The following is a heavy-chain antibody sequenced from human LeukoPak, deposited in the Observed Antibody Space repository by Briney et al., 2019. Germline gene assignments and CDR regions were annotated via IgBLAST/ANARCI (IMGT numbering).Heavy chain of an antibody. D-gene: IGHD1-1*01. CDR2: IYTSGST. J-gene: IGHJ4*02. CDR3: ARTSAWNGAPSV. CDR1: VGAISGYY. Sequence: SETLSLTCTVSVGAISGYYWSWIRQPAGKGLEWIGRIYTSGSTNYNPSLKSRVTISVDKSKDQFSLKLSSVTAADTAVYYCARTSAWNGAPSVWGQGTLVTVSS. V-gene: IGHV4-4*07.